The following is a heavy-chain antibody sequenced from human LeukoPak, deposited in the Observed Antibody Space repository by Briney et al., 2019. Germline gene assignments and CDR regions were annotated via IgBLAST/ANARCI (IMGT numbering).Heavy chain of an antibody. CDR1: GFTFSSYA. V-gene: IGHV3-30-3*01. J-gene: IGHJ3*02. CDR3: ARDLSGSYYHAFDI. D-gene: IGHD1-26*01. Sequence: GRSLRLSCAASGFTFSSYAMHWVRQAPGKGLEWVAVISYDGSNKYYADSVKGRFTISRDNAKNSLYLQMNSLRAEDTAVYYCARDLSGSYYHAFDIWGQGTMVTVSS. CDR2: ISYDGSNK.